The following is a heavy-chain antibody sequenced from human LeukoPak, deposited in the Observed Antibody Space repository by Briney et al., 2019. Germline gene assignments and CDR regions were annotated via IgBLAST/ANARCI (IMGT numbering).Heavy chain of an antibody. J-gene: IGHJ3*02. CDR3: ARDEPKGYYYDSSGYSLGAFDI. D-gene: IGHD3-22*01. CDR2: ISSRSSYI. Sequence: PGGSLRLSCAASGFTVSSNSMSSVRQAPGKGLELVSSISSRSSYINYAHSVKGRFTISRDKAKNSQYLQKNSLRAEDTAVYYCARDEPKGYYYDSSGYSLGAFDIWGQGTMVTVSS. V-gene: IGHV3-21*01. CDR1: GFTVSSNS.